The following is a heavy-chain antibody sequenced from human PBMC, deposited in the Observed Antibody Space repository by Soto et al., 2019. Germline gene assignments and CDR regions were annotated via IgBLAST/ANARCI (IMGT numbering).Heavy chain of an antibody. CDR3: ARDNREQWLVRRFDY. D-gene: IGHD6-19*01. V-gene: IGHV1-18*01. CDR1: GYTFTSYG. J-gene: IGHJ4*02. CDR2: ISAYNGNT. Sequence: RASVKVSCKASGYTFTSYGISWVRQAPGQGLEWMGWISAYNGNTNYAQKLQGRVTMTTDTSTSTAYMELRSLRSDDTAVYYCARDNREQWLVRRFDYWGQGTLVTVSS.